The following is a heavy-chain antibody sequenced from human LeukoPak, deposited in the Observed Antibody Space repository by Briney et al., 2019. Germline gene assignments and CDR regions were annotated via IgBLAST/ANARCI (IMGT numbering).Heavy chain of an antibody. CDR2: INPNSGGT. D-gene: IGHD6-19*01. Sequence: ASVKVSCKASGYTFTSYAMNWVRQAPGQGLEWMGRINPNSGGTNYAQKFQGRVTMTRDTSISTAYMELSRLRSDDTAVYYCARGAVAGTEGLGSFPIDWGQGTLVTVSS. CDR1: GYTFTSYA. J-gene: IGHJ4*02. CDR3: ARGAVAGTEGLGSFPID. V-gene: IGHV1-2*06.